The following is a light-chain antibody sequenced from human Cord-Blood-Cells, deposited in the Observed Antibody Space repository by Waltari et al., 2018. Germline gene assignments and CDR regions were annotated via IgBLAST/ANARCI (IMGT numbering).Light chain of an antibody. Sequence: QSALPQPASVACWSGRPIIISCTATTSGVGGYYYVSWYQQHPGKAPKLMIYEVSNRPSGVPNRFSGSKSGNTASLTISGLQAEDEADYYCSSYASSSTLVFGGGTKLTVL. J-gene: IGLJ3*02. CDR1: TSGVGGYYY. CDR3: SSYASSSTLV. V-gene: IGLV2-14*01. CDR2: EVS.